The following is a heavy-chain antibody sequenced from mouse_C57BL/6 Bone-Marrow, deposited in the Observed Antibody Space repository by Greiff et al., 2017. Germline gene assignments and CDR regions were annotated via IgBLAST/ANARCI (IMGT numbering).Heavy chain of an antibody. CDR2: IDPENGDT. J-gene: IGHJ2*01. Sequence: EVQRVESGAELVRPGASVKLSCTASGFNIKDDYMHWVKQRPEQGLEWIGWIDPENGDTEYASKFQGKATITSDTSSNTAYLQLSSLTSEETAVYYCTAYDYDYWGQGTTLTVSS. V-gene: IGHV14-4*01. CDR3: TAYDYDY. CDR1: GFNIKDDY. D-gene: IGHD2-4*01.